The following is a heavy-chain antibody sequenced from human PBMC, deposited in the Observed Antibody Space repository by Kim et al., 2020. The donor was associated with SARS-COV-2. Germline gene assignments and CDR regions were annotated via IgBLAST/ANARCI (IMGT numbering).Heavy chain of an antibody. D-gene: IGHD6-13*01. Sequence: KYYADSVKGRITSSRDNSKKSLYLQMNSLRAEDTAVYYCAKKHAAAADDYWGQGTLVTVSS. CDR2: K. J-gene: IGHJ4*02. V-gene: IGHV3-30*02. CDR3: AKKHAAAADDY.